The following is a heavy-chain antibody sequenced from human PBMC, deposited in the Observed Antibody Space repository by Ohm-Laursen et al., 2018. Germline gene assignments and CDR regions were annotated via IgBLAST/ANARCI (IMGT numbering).Heavy chain of an antibody. D-gene: IGHD6-19*01. CDR2: ISSSSSTI. J-gene: IGHJ5*02. V-gene: IGHV3-48*01. CDR3: ARDGGYSSGWYDN. Sequence: SLRLSCAASGFTFSSYSMNWVRQAPGKGLEWVSYISSSSSTIYYADSVKGRFTISRDNAKNSLYLQMNSLRAEDTAVYYCARDGGYSSGWYDNWGQGTLVTVSS. CDR1: GFTFSSYS.